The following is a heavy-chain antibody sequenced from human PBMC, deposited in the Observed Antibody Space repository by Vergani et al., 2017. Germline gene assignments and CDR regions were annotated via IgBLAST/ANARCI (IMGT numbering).Heavy chain of an antibody. V-gene: IGHV3-33*01. Sequence: QVQLVESGGCVVQPGRSLRLSCAASGFTFNQYGMHWVRQAPGKGLEWVAVTWYDGNNKQYADSVKGRFTISRDNSKSTMYLQMNSLRDEDTGVYYCARDVRLLYNRFDPWGQGTLVTVSS. CDR2: TWYDGNNK. CDR3: ARDVRLLYNRFDP. J-gene: IGHJ5*02. CDR1: GFTFNQYG. D-gene: IGHD1-14*01.